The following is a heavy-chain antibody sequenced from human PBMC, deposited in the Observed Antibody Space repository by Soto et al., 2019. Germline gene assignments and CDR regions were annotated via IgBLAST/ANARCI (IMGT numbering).Heavy chain of an antibody. CDR1: GGSFSGYQ. Sequence: QVQLQQWGAGLLKPSETLSLNCAVYGGSFSGYQWSWIRQTPGKGLEWIGESTHSATTNYNPSLESRVTISVETSSKQTSLSLRSVTAADTSVYYCARMAGGEVRHFGHPPTYDYWGQGTLVTVSS. CDR2: STHSATT. D-gene: IGHD3-16*01. J-gene: IGHJ4*02. V-gene: IGHV4-34*02. CDR3: ARMAGGEVRHFGHPPTYDY.